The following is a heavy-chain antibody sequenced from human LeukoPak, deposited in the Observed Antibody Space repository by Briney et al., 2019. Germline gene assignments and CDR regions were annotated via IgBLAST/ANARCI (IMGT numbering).Heavy chain of an antibody. CDR1: GGSFSGYY. Sequence: SETLSLTCAVYGGSFSGYYWSWIRQPPGKGLEWIGEINHSGSTNYNPSLKSRVTISVDTSKNQFSLKLSSVSAADTAVYYCARGRRVFGVVIMSGDYWGQGTLVTISS. J-gene: IGHJ4*02. D-gene: IGHD3-3*01. V-gene: IGHV4-34*01. CDR3: ARGRRVFGVVIMSGDY. CDR2: INHSGST.